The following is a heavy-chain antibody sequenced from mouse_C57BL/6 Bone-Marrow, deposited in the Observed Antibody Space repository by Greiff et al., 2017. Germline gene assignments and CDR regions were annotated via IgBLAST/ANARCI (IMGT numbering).Heavy chain of an antibody. J-gene: IGHJ3*01. Sequence: VKLMESGAELARPGASVQMSCKASGYTFTSYTMHWVKQRPGQGLEWIGYINPSSGYTKYNQKFKDKATLTADKSSSTAYMQLRSLTSEDSAVYYCARGGGFAYWGQGTLVTVSA. V-gene: IGHV1-4*01. CDR3: ARGGGFAY. CDR2: INPSSGYT. CDR1: GYTFTSYT.